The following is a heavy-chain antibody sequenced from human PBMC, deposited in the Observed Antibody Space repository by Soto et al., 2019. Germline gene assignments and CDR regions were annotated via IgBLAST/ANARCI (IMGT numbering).Heavy chain of an antibody. Sequence: QVQLVQSGAEVKKPGASVKVSCKASGYTFTSYAMHWVRQAPGQRLEWMGWINAGNGNTKNSQKFQGRVTITRDTSASTAYMELSSLRSEDTAVYYCARDLKYPIEYSSWDYWGQGTLVTVSS. CDR2: INAGNGNT. J-gene: IGHJ4*02. V-gene: IGHV1-3*01. CDR3: ARDLKYPIEYSSWDY. CDR1: GYTFTSYA. D-gene: IGHD6-6*01.